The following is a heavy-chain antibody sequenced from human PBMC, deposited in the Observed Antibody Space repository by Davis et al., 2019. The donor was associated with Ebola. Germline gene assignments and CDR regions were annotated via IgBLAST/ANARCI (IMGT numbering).Heavy chain of an antibody. D-gene: IGHD2-15*01. CDR3: ARLPRGAASHFDY. CDR1: GSSASRTY. CDR2: IYTDGAT. Sequence: PGGSLRLSCAVSGSSASRTYMSWVRQAPGKGLDWVSTIYTDGATNYAASVKDRLTISRDNSKNTLYLQLNSLGPEDTAVYYCARLPRGAASHFDYWGQGTLVTVSS. J-gene: IGHJ4*02. V-gene: IGHV3-53*05.